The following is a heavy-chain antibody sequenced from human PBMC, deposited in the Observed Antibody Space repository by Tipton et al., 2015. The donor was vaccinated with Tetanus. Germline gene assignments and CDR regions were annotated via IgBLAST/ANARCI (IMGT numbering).Heavy chain of an antibody. D-gene: IGHD3-22*01. Sequence: QLVQSGAEVKKPGASVRVSCKASGFTFIAYYVYWVRQAPGQGLEWMGWINPNGGGTSYAQKFRGGVTMTRDTSISTAYMELSSLRSDDTAVYYCARDRGDYIYYGMDVWGQGTTVTVSS. V-gene: IGHV1-2*02. CDR1: GFTFIAYY. CDR3: ARDRGDYIYYGMDV. CDR2: INPNGGGT. J-gene: IGHJ6*02.